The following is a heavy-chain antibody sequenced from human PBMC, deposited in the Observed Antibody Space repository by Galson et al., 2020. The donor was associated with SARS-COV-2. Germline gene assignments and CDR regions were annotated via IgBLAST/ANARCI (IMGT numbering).Heavy chain of an antibody. CDR3: ARGRYYDVLTGSYYYYGMDV. CDR2: ISSTGSTI. V-gene: IGHV3-11*01. D-gene: IGHD3-9*01. CDR1: GFTFSDSY. J-gene: IGHJ6*02. Sequence: GSLKISWVASGFTFSDSYMTWIRQAPGKGLEWVSYISSTGSTIHYADSVKGRFTISRDNAKKSLYLQMNSLRAEDTAVYYCARGRYYDVLTGSYYYYGMDVWGQGTTVTVSS.